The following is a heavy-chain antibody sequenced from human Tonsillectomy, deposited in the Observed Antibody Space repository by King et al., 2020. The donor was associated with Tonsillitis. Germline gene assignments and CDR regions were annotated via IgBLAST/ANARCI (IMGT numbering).Heavy chain of an antibody. J-gene: IGHJ3*02. D-gene: IGHD3-22*01. V-gene: IGHV1-18*01. CDR2: ISAYNGNT. CDR3: ARKDYYDSSGYYGGDAFDI. CDR1: GYTFTSYG. Sequence: QLVQSGAEVKKPGASVKVSCKASGYTFTSYGISWVRQAPGQGLEWMGWISAYNGNTNYAQKLQGRVTMTTDTSTSTAYMELRSLRSDDTAVYACARKDYYDSSGYYGGDAFDIWGQGTMVTVSS.